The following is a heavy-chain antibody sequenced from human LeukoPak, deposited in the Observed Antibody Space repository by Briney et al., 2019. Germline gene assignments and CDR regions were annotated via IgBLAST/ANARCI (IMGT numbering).Heavy chain of an antibody. Sequence: ASVKVSCKASGYTFTSYYMHWVRQAPGQGLEWMGIINPSGGSTSYAQKFQGRVTMTRDTSTSTVYMELSSLRSEDTAVYYCARESVPAVAARRGLNYWGQGTLVAVSS. D-gene: IGHD6-6*01. V-gene: IGHV1-46*01. CDR1: GYTFTSYY. J-gene: IGHJ4*02. CDR3: ARESVPAVAARRGLNY. CDR2: INPSGGST.